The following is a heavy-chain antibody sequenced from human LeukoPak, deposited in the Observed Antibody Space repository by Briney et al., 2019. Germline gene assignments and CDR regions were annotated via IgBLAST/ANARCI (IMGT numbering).Heavy chain of an antibody. CDR3: ARGSEVVTAPQYYFDY. V-gene: IGHV3-48*01. CDR1: GFSFSTYE. Sequence: GGSLRLSCAASGFSFSTYEMNWVRQAPGKGLEWVSYISSSGSTIYYADSVKGRFTISRDNSKNTLYLQMNSLRAEDTAVYYCARGSEVVTAPQYYFDYWGQGTLVTVSS. CDR2: ISSSGSTI. D-gene: IGHD2-21*02. J-gene: IGHJ4*02.